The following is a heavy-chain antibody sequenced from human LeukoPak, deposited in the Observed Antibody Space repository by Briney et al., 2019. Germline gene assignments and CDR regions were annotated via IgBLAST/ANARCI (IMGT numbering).Heavy chain of an antibody. D-gene: IGHD1-26*01. Sequence: GGSLRLSCAASGFTFSNLWMSWVRQAPGKGLEWVANIKQDGSEKYYVDSVKGRFTISRDNAKNSLYLQMNSLRAEDTAVYYCARELGGSAFDIWGQGTMVTVSS. CDR2: IKQDGSEK. J-gene: IGHJ3*02. V-gene: IGHV3-7*01. CDR3: ARELGGSAFDI. CDR1: GFTFSNLW.